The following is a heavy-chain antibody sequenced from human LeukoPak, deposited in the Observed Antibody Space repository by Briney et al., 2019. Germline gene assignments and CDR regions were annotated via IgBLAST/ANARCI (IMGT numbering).Heavy chain of an antibody. J-gene: IGHJ4*02. V-gene: IGHV3-53*04. D-gene: IGHD3-22*01. CDR1: GFTVSSNY. CDR2: IYSGGST. CDR3: ARDPMYYDSSGYYNY. Sequence: PGGSLRLSCAASGFTVSSNYMSWVRQAPGKGLEWVSVIYSGGSTYYADTVKGRFTISRPNSTHTLYLQMNSLRAEDTAVYYCARDPMYYDSSGYYNYWGQGTLVTVSS.